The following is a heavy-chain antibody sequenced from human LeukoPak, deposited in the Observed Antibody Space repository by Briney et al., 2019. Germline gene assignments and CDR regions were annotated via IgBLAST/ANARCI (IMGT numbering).Heavy chain of an antibody. D-gene: IGHD4-17*01. CDR2: ISHSGGTT. CDR3: AKDHGWSYGDYIHPELDY. V-gene: IGHV3-23*01. CDR1: GFSFSSYS. J-gene: IGHJ4*02. Sequence: SGGSLRLSCAASGFSFSSYSMTWVRQAPGKGLEWVSTISHSGGTTYYADSVKGRFTISRDDSKNTLYLQMNSLGVEDTAIYYCAKDHGWSYGDYIHPELDYWGQGTLVTVSS.